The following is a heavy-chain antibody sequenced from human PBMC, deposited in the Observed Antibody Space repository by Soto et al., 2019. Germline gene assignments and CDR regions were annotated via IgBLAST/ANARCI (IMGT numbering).Heavy chain of an antibody. D-gene: IGHD2-15*01. V-gene: IGHV4-61*01. CDR3: ARVPPHPLLFPPSAMDF. CDR2: IYYSGRP. CDR1: GGCVSSGSYY. J-gene: IGHJ6*02. Sequence: SGTLSLTCTVSGGCVSSGSYYWSWIRQPPGKGLEWIGYIYYSGRPNYNPSLKSRVTISVDTSKNQFSLKLSSVTAADTAVYYCARVPPHPLLFPPSAMDFWGQGTTVTVS.